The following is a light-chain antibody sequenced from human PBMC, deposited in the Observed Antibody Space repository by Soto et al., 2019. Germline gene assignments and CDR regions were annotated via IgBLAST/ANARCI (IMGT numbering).Light chain of an antibody. CDR3: CSYAGSYTFDV. J-gene: IGLJ1*01. Sequence: QSVLTQPRSVSGSPGQSVTISCTGTSSDVGGYNYVSWYQQHPGKAPKLMIYDVSKRPSGVPDRFSGSKSGNTASLTISGLQAEDEADYYCCSYAGSYTFDVFGTGTMATVL. V-gene: IGLV2-11*01. CDR1: SSDVGGYNY. CDR2: DVS.